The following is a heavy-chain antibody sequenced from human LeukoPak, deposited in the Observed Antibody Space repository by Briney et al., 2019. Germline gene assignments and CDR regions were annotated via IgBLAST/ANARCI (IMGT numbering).Heavy chain of an antibody. Sequence: GGSLRLSCAASGFTFSSYSMNWVRQATGKGLEWVSAIGTAGDTYYPGSVKGRFTISRENAKNSLYLQMNSLRAGDTAVYYCARGIRYYDFWSCPTANWFDPWGQGTLVTVSS. D-gene: IGHD3-3*01. CDR3: ARGIRYYDFWSCPTANWFDP. V-gene: IGHV3-13*01. CDR2: IGTAGDT. CDR1: GFTFSSYS. J-gene: IGHJ5*02.